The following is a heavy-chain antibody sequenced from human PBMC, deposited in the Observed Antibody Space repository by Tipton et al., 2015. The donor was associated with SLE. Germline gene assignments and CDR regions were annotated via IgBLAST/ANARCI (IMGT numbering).Heavy chain of an antibody. D-gene: IGHD3-16*02. CDR1: GGSISSYY. V-gene: IGHV4-4*07. Sequence: TLSLTCTVSGGSISSYYWSWIRQPAGKGLEWFGRIYTSGSTNYNPSLKSRVTMSVDTSKNQFSLKLSSVTAADTAVYYCARDFSGYIWGSYRYTAGMDVWGQGTTVTVSS. CDR2: IYTSGST. J-gene: IGHJ6*02. CDR3: ARDFSGYIWGSYRYTAGMDV.